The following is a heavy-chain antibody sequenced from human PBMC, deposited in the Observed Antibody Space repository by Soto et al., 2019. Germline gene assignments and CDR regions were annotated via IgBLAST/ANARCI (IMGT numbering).Heavy chain of an antibody. V-gene: IGHV3-33*01. CDR3: ARAIEMATIRYYYYGMDV. Sequence: QVQLVESGGGVVQPGRSLRLSCAASGFTFSSYGMHWVRQAPGKGLEWVAVIWYDGSNKHYADSVKGRFTISRDNSKNTLYLQMNSLRAEDTAVYYCARAIEMATIRYYYYGMDVWGQGTTVTVSS. J-gene: IGHJ6*02. CDR1: GFTFSSYG. CDR2: IWYDGSNK. D-gene: IGHD5-12*01.